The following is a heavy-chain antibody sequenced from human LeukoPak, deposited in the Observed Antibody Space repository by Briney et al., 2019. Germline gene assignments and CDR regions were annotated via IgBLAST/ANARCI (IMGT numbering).Heavy chain of an antibody. Sequence: GGSLRPACAASGFTFSSYAMHWVRQAPGKGLEWVAVISYDRSNKYYADSVKGRFTISRDNSKNTLYLQMNSLRAEDTAVYYCARGVVPAAMEDNWFDPWGQGTLVTVSS. CDR2: ISYDRSNK. J-gene: IGHJ5*02. CDR3: ARGVVPAAMEDNWFDP. V-gene: IGHV3-30*04. D-gene: IGHD2-2*01. CDR1: GFTFSSYA.